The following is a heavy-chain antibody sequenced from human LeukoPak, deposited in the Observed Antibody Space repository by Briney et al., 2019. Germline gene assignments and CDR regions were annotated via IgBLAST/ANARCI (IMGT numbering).Heavy chain of an antibody. D-gene: IGHD3-10*01. V-gene: IGHV4-59*08. J-gene: IGHJ4*02. CDR3: ARLSYGSGSYYNFYFDY. CDR2: IYYSGST. CDR1: GGSISSYY. Sequence: PSETLSLTCTVSGGSISSYYWSWIRQPPGKGLEWMGNIYYSGSTNYNSSLKSRVTISVDTSKNQISLKLRSVTAADTAVYYCARLSYGSGSYYNFYFDYWGQGTLVTVSA.